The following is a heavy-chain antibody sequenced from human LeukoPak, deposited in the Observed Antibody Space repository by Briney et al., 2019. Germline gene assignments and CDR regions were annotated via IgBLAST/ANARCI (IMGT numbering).Heavy chain of an antibody. CDR2: IYSGGST. Sequence: GGSLRLFCGASGFTVSSNYMRWGRQGPGEGLEWVSVIYSGGSTYYADSVKGRFTISRDNAKNSLYLQMNSLRAEDTAVYYCAELGITMIGGVWGKGTTVTISS. V-gene: IGHV3-66*01. CDR1: GFTVSSNY. D-gene: IGHD3-10*02. CDR3: AELGITMIGGV. J-gene: IGHJ6*04.